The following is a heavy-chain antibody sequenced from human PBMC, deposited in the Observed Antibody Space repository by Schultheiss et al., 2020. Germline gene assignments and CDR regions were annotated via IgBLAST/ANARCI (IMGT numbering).Heavy chain of an antibody. J-gene: IGHJ4*02. CDR2: ISGSGGST. D-gene: IGHD2-15*01. V-gene: IGHV3-23*01. CDR3: AKDTSSSVVAAPLFDY. CDR1: GFTFSSYA. Sequence: GGSLRLSCAASGFTFSSYAMSWVRQAPGKGLEWVSAISGSGGSTYYADSVKGRFTISRDNAKNSLYLQMNSLRAEDTALYYCAKDTSSSVVAAPLFDYWGQGTLVTVSS.